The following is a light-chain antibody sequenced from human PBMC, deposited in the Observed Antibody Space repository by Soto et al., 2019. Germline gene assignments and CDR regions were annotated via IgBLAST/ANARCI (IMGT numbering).Light chain of an antibody. CDR2: EVS. CDR3: SSYAGSNNVV. V-gene: IGLV2-8*01. Sequence: QSALTQPPSASGSPGQSVTISCTGTSSDVGGYNYVSWYQQHPGKAPKLMIYEVSKRPSGVPDRFSGSKSGNMASLTVSGLQAEDEADYYCSSYAGSNNVVFGGGTQLTVL. J-gene: IGLJ2*01. CDR1: SSDVGGYNY.